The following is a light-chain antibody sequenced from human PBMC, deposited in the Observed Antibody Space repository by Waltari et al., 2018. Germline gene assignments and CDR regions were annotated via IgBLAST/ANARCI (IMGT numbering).Light chain of an antibody. CDR2: DNY. Sequence: QSVLTQPPSVSGAPGQRVTISCTGSSSHIGAGSDVHWYQHLPRTAPKLLIYDNYNRPSGVADRFSASKSGTSASLAITGLQAEDEADYYCQSYDSLSDSYVFGTGTKVTVL. CDR1: SSHIGAGSD. V-gene: IGLV1-40*01. J-gene: IGLJ1*01. CDR3: QSYDSLSDSYV.